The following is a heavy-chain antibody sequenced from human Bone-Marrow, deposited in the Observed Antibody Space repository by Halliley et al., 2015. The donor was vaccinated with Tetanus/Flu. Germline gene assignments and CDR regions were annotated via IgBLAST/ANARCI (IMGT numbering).Heavy chain of an antibody. CDR1: GDSISSYY. CDR3: ARRGDPEVGNWFDP. J-gene: IGHJ5*02. CDR2: IYYSGRT. D-gene: IGHD1-26*01. V-gene: IGHV4-59*08. Sequence: TLSLTCTVSGDSISSYYWSWIRQPPGKGLEWIGFIYYSGRTNYNPSLKSRVTISVDTSKNHFSLRLRSVTAADTAVYYCARRGDPEVGNWFDPWGQGTLVTVSS.